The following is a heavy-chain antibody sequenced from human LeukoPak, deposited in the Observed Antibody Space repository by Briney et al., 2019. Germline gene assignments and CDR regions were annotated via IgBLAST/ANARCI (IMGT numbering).Heavy chain of an antibody. CDR3: ARGQKYYDFWSGYFPHWFDP. J-gene: IGHJ5*02. D-gene: IGHD3-3*01. V-gene: IGHV1-8*01. CDR1: GYTFTSYD. CDR2: MNPNSGNT. Sequence: ASVKVSCKASGYTFTSYDINWVGQATGQGLEWMGWMNPNSGNTGYAQKFQGRVTMTRNTSISTAYMELSSLRSEDTAVYYCARGQKYYDFWSGYFPHWFDPWGQGALVTVSS.